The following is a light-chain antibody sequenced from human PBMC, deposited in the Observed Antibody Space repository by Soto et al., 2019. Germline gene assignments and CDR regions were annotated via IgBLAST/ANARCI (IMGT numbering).Light chain of an antibody. CDR2: DAS. CDR1: QSVNSN. Sequence: EIVMTQSPATLSVPPGERVTLSCRASQSVNSNLAWYQQKPGRGPRLLIYDASTRATGIPARFSGSGSGTEFTLTISSLQSEDFAVYYCQQYNNWRSWTFGQGTKVDIK. CDR3: QQYNNWRSWT. J-gene: IGKJ1*01. V-gene: IGKV3-15*01.